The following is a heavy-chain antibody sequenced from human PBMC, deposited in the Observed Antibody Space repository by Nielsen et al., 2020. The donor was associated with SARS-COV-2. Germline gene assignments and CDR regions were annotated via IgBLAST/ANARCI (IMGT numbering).Heavy chain of an antibody. CDR2: INPRGGTT. CDR1: GYIFTDYY. V-gene: IGHV1-46*01. Sequence: ASVKVSCKASGYIFTDYYMHWVRQAPGQGLEWMGIINPRGGTTVYAQKFQGRVTMTRDTSTSTVYMELSSLRSDDTAVYYCARDSSGTYRRVDYWGQGTLVTVSS. J-gene: IGHJ4*02. D-gene: IGHD3-22*01. CDR3: ARDSSGTYRRVDY.